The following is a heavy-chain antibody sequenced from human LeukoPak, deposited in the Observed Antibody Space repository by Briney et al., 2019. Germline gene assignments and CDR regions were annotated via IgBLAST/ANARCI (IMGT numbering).Heavy chain of an antibody. Sequence: GGSLRLSCAASGFTFSSYSMNWVRQAPGKGLEWVSYISSSGSTIYYADSVKGRFTISRDNAKSSLYLQMNSLRAEDTAVYYCARDLHYYDSLMSGYDYWGQGTLVTVSS. CDR2: ISSSGSTI. J-gene: IGHJ4*02. CDR3: ARDLHYYDSLMSGYDY. CDR1: GFTFSSYS. D-gene: IGHD3-22*01. V-gene: IGHV3-48*04.